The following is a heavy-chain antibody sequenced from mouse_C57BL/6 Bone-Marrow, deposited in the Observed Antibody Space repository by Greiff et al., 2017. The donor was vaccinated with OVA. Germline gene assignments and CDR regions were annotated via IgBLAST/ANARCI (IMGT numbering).Heavy chain of an antibody. Sequence: VKLMESGAELVKPGASVKISCKASGYTFTDYYINWVKQRPGQGLEWIGKIGPGSGSTYYNEKFKGKATLTADKSSSTAYMQLSSLTSEDSAVYFCARSRIYDYDVDYYAMDYWGQGTSVTVSS. CDR2: IGPGSGST. V-gene: IGHV1-77*01. CDR1: GYTFTDYY. D-gene: IGHD2-4*01. J-gene: IGHJ4*01. CDR3: ARSRIYDYDVDYYAMDY.